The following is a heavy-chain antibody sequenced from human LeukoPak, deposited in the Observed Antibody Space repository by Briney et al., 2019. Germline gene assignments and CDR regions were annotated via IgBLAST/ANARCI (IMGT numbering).Heavy chain of an antibody. V-gene: IGHV1-2*04. D-gene: IGHD3-22*01. CDR1: GYTFTGYY. J-gene: IGHJ3*02. CDR2: INPSSGGT. Sequence: GASVKVSCKASGYTFTGYYMHWVRQAPGQGLEWMGWINPSSGGTNYAQKFQGWVTMTRDTSISTAYMELSRLRSDDTAVYYCARGMNYDSSGYYPFDIWGQGTMVTVSS. CDR3: ARGMNYDSSGYYPFDI.